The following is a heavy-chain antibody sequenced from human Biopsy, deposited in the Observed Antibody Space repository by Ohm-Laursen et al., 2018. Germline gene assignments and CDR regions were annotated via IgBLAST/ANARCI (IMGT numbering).Heavy chain of an antibody. V-gene: IGHV4-31*03. CDR2: IFYSANT. J-gene: IGHJ4*02. D-gene: IGHD5-12*01. CDR1: GVSINGGRYY. CDR3: ARLGSGDYFPTFFDF. Sequence: SDTLSLTCIVSGVSINGGRYYWNWIRHHPGKGLEWIGNIFYSANTYYNPSPKSRVTISVDTSKNQFSLKLSSVTAADTAVYYCARLGSGDYFPTFFDFWGQGALVTVSS.